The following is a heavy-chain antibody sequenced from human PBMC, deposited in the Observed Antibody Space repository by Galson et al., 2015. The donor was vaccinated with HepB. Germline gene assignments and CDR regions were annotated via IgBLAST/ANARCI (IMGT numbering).Heavy chain of an antibody. CDR2: IYPGDSDT. D-gene: IGHD3-22*01. Sequence: QSGAEVKKPGESLKISCKGSGYSFTSYWIGWVRQMPGKGLEWMGIIYPGDSDTRYSPSFQGQVTISADKSISTAYLQWSSLKASDTAMYYCARPPDSSGYRHHDAFDIWGQGTMVTVSS. V-gene: IGHV5-51*01. J-gene: IGHJ3*02. CDR3: ARPPDSSGYRHHDAFDI. CDR1: GYSFTSYW.